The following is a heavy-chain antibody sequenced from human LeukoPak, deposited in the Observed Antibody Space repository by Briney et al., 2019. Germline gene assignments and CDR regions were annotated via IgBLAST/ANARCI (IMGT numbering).Heavy chain of an antibody. D-gene: IGHD2-15*01. V-gene: IGHV3-23*01. CDR1: GFTFTNYA. CDR3: TKASAARCIGVFCYPFDH. Sequence: GGSLRLSCAASGFTFTNYAMTWVRQAPGKGLEWVAATVGIGPDTYHADSVKGRFTISRDNSKNILYLQMNSLRVEDTAVYYCTKASAARCIGVFCYPFDHWGQGTLVTVSS. CDR2: TVGIGPDT. J-gene: IGHJ4*02.